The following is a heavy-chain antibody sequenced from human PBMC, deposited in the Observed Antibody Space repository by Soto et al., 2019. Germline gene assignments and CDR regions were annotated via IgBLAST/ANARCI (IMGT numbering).Heavy chain of an antibody. J-gene: IGHJ3*02. V-gene: IGHV3-30*18. CDR3: AKDSQQWLAYNDAFDI. CDR2: ISYDGSNK. Sequence: PGGSLRLSCAASGFTFSSYGMHWVRQAPGKGLEWVAVISYDGSNKYYADSVKGRFTISRDNSKNTLYLQMNSLRAEDTAVYYCAKDSQQWLAYNDAFDIWGQGTMVTVSS. D-gene: IGHD6-19*01. CDR1: GFTFSSYG.